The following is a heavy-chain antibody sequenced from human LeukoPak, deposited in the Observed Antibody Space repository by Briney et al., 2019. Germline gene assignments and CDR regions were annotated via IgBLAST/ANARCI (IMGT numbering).Heavy chain of an antibody. CDR2: INHSGST. J-gene: IGHJ4*02. D-gene: IGHD6-13*01. CDR1: GGSFSGYY. V-gene: IGHV4-34*01. CDR3: ARRAIAAAGTGPLYYFDY. Sequence: PSETLSLTCAVSGGSFSGYYWSWIRQPPGKGLEWIGEINHSGSTNYNPPLKSRVTISVDTSKNQFSLKLSSVTAADTAVYYCARRAIAAAGTGPLYYFDYWGQGTLVTVSS.